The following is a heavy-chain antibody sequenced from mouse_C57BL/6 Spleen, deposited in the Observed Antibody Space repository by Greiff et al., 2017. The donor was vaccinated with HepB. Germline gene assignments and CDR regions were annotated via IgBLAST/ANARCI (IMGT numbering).Heavy chain of an antibody. CDR3: ARMGALFSTMVPYYAMDY. V-gene: IGHV1-82*01. J-gene: IGHJ4*01. CDR2: IYPGDGDT. CDR1: GYAFSSSW. D-gene: IGHD2-1*01. Sequence: VQLQQSGPELVKPGASVKISCKASGYAFSSSWMNWVKQRPGKGLEWIGRIYPGDGDTNYNGKFKGKATLTADKSSSTAYMQLSSLTSEDSAVYFCARMGALFSTMVPYYAMDYWGQGTSVTVSS.